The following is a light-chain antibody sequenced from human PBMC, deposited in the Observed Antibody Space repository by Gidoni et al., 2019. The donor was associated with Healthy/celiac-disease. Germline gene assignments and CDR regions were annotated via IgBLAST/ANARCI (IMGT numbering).Light chain of an antibody. CDR3: QSADSSGTYVV. Sequence: SYELTPPPSVSVSPGQTARITCSGDALPKQYAYWYQQTPGQAPVLVIYKDSERPSGIPERFSGSSSGTTVTLTISGVQAEDEADYYCQSADSSGTYVVFGGGTKLTVL. V-gene: IGLV3-25*03. J-gene: IGLJ2*01. CDR1: ALPKQY. CDR2: KDS.